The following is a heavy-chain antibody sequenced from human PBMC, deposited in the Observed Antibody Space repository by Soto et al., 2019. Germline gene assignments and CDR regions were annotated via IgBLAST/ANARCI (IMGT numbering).Heavy chain of an antibody. Sequence: LRLSCAASGFTFSDYYMSWIRQAPGKGLEWVSYISSSGSTIYYADSVKGRFTISRDNAKNSLYLQMNSLRAEDTAVYYCAREYSGYDLSDAFDIWGQGTMVTVSS. D-gene: IGHD5-12*01. CDR3: AREYSGYDLSDAFDI. V-gene: IGHV3-11*01. CDR1: GFTFSDYY. CDR2: ISSSGSTI. J-gene: IGHJ3*02.